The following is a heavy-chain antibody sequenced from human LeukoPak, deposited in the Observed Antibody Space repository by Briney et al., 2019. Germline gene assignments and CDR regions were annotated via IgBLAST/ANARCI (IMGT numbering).Heavy chain of an antibody. D-gene: IGHD4-17*01. CDR2: INHSGST. CDR1: GGSFSGYY. V-gene: IGHV4-34*01. J-gene: IGHJ4*02. Sequence: SETLSLTCAVYGGSFSGYYCNWIRQPPGKGLEWIGEINHSGSTNYNPSLKSRVTISVDTSKNQFSLKLSSVTAADTAVYYCARGGYGDSPPFDYWGQGTLVTVSS. CDR3: ARGGYGDSPPFDY.